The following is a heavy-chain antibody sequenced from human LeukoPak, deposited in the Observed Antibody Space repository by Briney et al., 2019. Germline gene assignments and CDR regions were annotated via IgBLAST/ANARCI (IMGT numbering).Heavy chain of an antibody. CDR3: ARDGLYQDSDGFDSESFDY. D-gene: IGHD2-2*01. J-gene: IGHJ4*02. CDR1: GFTFNGSA. V-gene: IGHV3-30*04. Sequence: GRSLRLSFAASGFTFNGSAMHWVRQAPGKGLEWVALISYDGKNKYYVDSVKGRLTISRDNSKNTVFLEMNSLRVEDTAVYFCARDGLYQDSDGFDSESFDYWGQGTLVTVSS. CDR2: ISYDGKNK.